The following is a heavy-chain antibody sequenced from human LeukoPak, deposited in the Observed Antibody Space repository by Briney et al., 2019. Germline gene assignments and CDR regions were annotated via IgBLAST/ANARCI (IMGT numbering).Heavy chain of an antibody. J-gene: IGHJ6*04. V-gene: IGHV3-23*01. Sequence: PGGSLRLSCAASGFTFTHYGMNWVRQAPGKGLEWVSGIRANGETTYYADSVRGRFTISRDNSRSMVWLQMNSLRAEDTAVYYCAELGITMIGGVWGKGTTVTISS. D-gene: IGHD3-10*02. CDR2: IRANGETT. CDR1: GFTFTHYG. CDR3: AELGITMIGGV.